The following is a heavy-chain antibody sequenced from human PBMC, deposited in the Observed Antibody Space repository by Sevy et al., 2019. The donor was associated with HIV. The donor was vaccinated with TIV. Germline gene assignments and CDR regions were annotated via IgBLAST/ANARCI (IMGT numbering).Heavy chain of an antibody. V-gene: IGHV3-11*01. J-gene: IGHJ4*02. CDR1: GFTFSDYY. D-gene: IGHD5-18*01. CDR3: ARDPYQYSYVSYFDH. Sequence: GGSLRLSCAASGFTFSDYYMSWIRQAPGKGLEWVSYISSRGSTIYYADSVKGRFTISRDNAKNSLYLQMNSLRAEDTVVYYCARDPYQYSYVSYFDHWGQGTLVTVSS. CDR2: ISSRGSTI.